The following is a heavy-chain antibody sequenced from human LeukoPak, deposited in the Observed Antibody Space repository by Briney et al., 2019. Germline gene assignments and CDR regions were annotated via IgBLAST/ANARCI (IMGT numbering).Heavy chain of an antibody. J-gene: IGHJ4*02. V-gene: IGHV3-48*02. CDR3: ARAQAGGDNYYNSWSSPNPHY. CDR2: ISSTSSTI. CDR1: GFTFNSYN. D-gene: IGHD3-10*01. Sequence: GGSLRLSCAASGFTFNSYNMHWVRQAPGKGLEWVSYISSTSSTIYYADSVQGRFTISRDNAKNSLYLQMNSPRDEDTAVYYCARAQAGGDNYYNSWSSPNPHYWGQGTLVTVSS.